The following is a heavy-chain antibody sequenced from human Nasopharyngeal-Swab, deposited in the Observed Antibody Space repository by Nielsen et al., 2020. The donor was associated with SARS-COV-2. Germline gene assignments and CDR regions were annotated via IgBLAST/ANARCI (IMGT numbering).Heavy chain of an antibody. D-gene: IGHD3-16*02. V-gene: IGHV1-69*10. J-gene: IGHJ4*02. CDR2: IIPIVGIA. CDR3: VSSDYVWFSYRYTGSYFDY. CDR1: AGTFISYD. Sequence: SSVKVSCKASAGTFISYDSSWLRPAPGEGLEGMGGIIPIVGIANYAQKFQGRVTITADKSTSTAYMQLSSLRSEDTAVYYCVSSDYVWFSYRYTGSYFDYWGQGTLVTVSS.